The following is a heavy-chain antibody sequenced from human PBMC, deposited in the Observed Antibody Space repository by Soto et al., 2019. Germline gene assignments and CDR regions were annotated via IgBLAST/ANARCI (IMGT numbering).Heavy chain of an antibody. V-gene: IGHV3-23*01. CDR3: AKQTSVGYCSSNSCYGYYYYGMDV. CDR1: GFTFSSYA. CDR2: ITGTGGST. J-gene: IGHJ6*02. D-gene: IGHD2-2*01. Sequence: GGSLRLSCAASGFTFSSYAMSWVRKAPGKGLEWVSVITGTGGSTHYADSVKGRFTISRDNSKNTLYLHMNSLRAEDTAVYYCAKQTSVGYCSSNSCYGYYYYGMDVWGQGTTVTVSS.